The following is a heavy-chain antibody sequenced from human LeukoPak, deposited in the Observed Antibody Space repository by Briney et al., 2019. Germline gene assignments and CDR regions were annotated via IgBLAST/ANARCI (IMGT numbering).Heavy chain of an antibody. V-gene: IGHV3-48*03. CDR1: GSTFSSYE. J-gene: IGHJ4*02. CDR2: ISSSGSTI. CDR3: ARDTPRYYGSGSYYNWPEFDY. D-gene: IGHD3-10*01. Sequence: GGSLRLSCAASGSTFSSYEMNWVRQAPGKGLEWVSYISSSGSTIYYADSVKGRFTISRDNAKNSLYLQMNSLRAEDTAVYYCARDTPRYYGSGSYYNWPEFDYWGQGTLVTVSS.